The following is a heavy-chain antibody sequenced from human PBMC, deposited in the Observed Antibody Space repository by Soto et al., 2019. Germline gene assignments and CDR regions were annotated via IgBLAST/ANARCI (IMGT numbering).Heavy chain of an antibody. D-gene: IGHD2-21*01. J-gene: IGHJ4*02. CDR2: VSTYNGNT. CDR1: GYTFTSYG. V-gene: IGHV1-18*01. Sequence: QVQLVQSGAEVKKPGASVKVSCKASGYTFTSYGINWVRQAPGQGLEWMGRVSTYNGNTNYAPRFQGRVTMTTATSTTTAYMELRSLRSDDTATYYCARERGLTVSTLLGYWGQGTLVSVSS. CDR3: ARERGLTVSTLLGY.